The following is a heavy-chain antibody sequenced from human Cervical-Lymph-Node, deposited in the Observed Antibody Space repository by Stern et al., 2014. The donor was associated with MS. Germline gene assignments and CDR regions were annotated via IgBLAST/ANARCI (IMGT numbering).Heavy chain of an antibody. CDR1: GYAFTNFY. CDR2: LNPHSGDT. Sequence: VQLLESGAEVKEPGASMTVSCKASGYAFTNFYIHWVRQAPGQRLEWMGWLNPHSGDTNYAQKIQRRVTMTRDISTDTAYLTLGGLRSDDTAVYYCARDYNWNFGIWGQGTLVTVSS. J-gene: IGHJ4*02. CDR3: ARDYNWNFGI. D-gene: IGHD1-7*01. V-gene: IGHV1-2*02.